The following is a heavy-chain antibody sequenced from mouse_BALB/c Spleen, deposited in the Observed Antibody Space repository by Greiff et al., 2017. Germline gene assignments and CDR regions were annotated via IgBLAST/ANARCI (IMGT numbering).Heavy chain of an antibody. CDR3: ARSWGSSSWYFDV. CDR1: GFTFSSYA. V-gene: IGHV5-6-5*01. J-gene: IGHJ1*01. Sequence: EVKLVESGGGLVKPGGSLKLSCAASGFTFSSYAMSWVRQTPEKRLEWVASISSGGSTYYPDSVKGRFTISRNSARNILYLQMSSMRSEDTAMYYCARSWGSSSWYFDVWGAGTTVTVSS. CDR2: ISSGGST. D-gene: IGHD1-1*01.